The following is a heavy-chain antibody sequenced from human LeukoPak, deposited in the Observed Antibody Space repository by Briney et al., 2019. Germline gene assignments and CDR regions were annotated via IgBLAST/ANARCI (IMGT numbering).Heavy chain of an antibody. CDR1: GFTFSNYW. CDR2: IKQDGSEK. CDR3: ASHWAQQVVSDY. D-gene: IGHD6-13*01. V-gene: IGHV3-7*01. Sequence: QPGGSLRLSCAASGFTFSNYWMSWVRQAPGKGLEWVANIKQDGSEKYYVDSVKGRFTISRDNAKNSLYLQMNSLRAEDTAVYYCASHWAQQVVSDYWGQGTLVTVSS. J-gene: IGHJ4*02.